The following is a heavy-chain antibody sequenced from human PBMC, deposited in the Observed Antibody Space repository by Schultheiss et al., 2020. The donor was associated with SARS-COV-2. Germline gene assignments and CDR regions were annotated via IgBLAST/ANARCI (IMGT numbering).Heavy chain of an antibody. Sequence: GGSLRLSCAASGFTFSSYAMSWVRQAPGKGLEWVAVISYDGSDKYYADSVKGRFTISRDNAKNTLYLQLNSLRAEDTAVYYCVRGHPAKYDPWGQGTLVTVSS. D-gene: IGHD6-6*01. V-gene: IGHV3-30*03. CDR3: VRGHPAKYDP. CDR1: GFTFSSYA. J-gene: IGHJ5*02. CDR2: ISYDGSDK.